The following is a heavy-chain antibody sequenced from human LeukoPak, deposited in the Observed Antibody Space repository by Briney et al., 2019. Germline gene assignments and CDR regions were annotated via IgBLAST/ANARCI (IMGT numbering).Heavy chain of an antibody. Sequence: ASVKVSCKASGYTFTGYYMHWVRQAPGQGLEWMGWINPNSGGTNYAQKFQGRVTMTRDTSISTAYMELSRLRSDDTAVYYCAREPPFGGGNFDYWGQGTLVTVSS. D-gene: IGHD3-16*01. CDR2: INPNSGGT. CDR3: AREPPFGGGNFDY. V-gene: IGHV1-2*02. CDR1: GYTFTGYY. J-gene: IGHJ4*02.